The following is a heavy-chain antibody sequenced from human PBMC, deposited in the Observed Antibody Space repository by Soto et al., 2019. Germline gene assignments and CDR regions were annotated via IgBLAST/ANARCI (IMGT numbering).Heavy chain of an antibody. Sequence: QVQLQESGPGLVKPSETLSLTCTVSGGSISSYYWSWIRQPPGKGLEWIGYIYYSGSTNYNPSLKSRVTISVDTSKNQFSLKLSSVTAADTAVYYCARLNALRYFDPNAFDIWGQGTMVTVSS. J-gene: IGHJ3*02. CDR3: ARLNALRYFDPNAFDI. D-gene: IGHD3-9*01. CDR1: GGSISSYY. CDR2: IYYSGST. V-gene: IGHV4-59*08.